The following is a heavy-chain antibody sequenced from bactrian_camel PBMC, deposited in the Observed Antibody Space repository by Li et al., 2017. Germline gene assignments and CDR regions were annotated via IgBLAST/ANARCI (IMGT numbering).Heavy chain of an antibody. CDR1: RDTTEILTY. CDR2: ISPTGRTT. Sequence: VESGGGSVQVGGSLRLSCTNSRDTTEILTYVSWFRQAPGKEREGVATISPTGRTTFYADSVKGRFTISQDTSKNTVFLEMNSLKPADTAMYYCASGTSDPYSDLLHSRRYKYWGQGTQVTVS. D-gene: IGHD3*01. V-gene: IGHV3S40*01. J-gene: IGHJ4*01. CDR3: ASGTSDPYSDLLHSRRYKY.